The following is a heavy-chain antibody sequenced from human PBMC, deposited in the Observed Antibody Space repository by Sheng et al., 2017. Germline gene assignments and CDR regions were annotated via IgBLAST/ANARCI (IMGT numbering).Heavy chain of an antibody. J-gene: IGHJ4*02. V-gene: IGHV4-34*01. CDR2: ITHGGHF. CDR3: ARGSGPIFGVVSIGFDY. CDR1: GGSLSGDS. D-gene: IGHD3-3*01. Sequence: QVQLHQWGAGLLKPSATLSLTCAVYGGSLSGDSWSWIRQPPGKGLEWIGEITHGGHFSYNPSLMGRATISKDTSKNEVSLRVTSVTAADTAVYYCARGSGPIFGVVSIGFDYWGQGTLVTVSS.